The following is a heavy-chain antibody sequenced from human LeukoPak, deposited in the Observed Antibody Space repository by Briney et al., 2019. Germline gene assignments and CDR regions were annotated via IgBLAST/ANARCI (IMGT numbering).Heavy chain of an antibody. CDR1: GYTFTSYG. J-gene: IGHJ6*03. Sequence: ASVKVSCKASGYTFTSYGISWVRQAPGQGLEWMGWISAYNGNTNYAQKLQGRVTMTTDTSTSTAYMELRSLRSDDTAVYYCARGTYYYDSSGYYYEDHYYYMDVWGKGTTVTISS. CDR3: ARGTYYYDSSGYYYEDHYYYMDV. V-gene: IGHV1-18*01. CDR2: ISAYNGNT. D-gene: IGHD3-22*01.